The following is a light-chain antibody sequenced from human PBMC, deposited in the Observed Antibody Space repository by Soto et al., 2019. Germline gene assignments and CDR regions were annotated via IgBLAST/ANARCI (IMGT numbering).Light chain of an antibody. J-gene: IGKJ5*01. Sequence: EIGMSQSPSTLSLSPGERATLSCRASQSVSSNLAWYQQKPGQAPRLLIYGASTRAAGIPDRFSGSGSGTDFTLTISSLQLEDFAVYYCQQYNNWPPITFGQGTRLEIK. V-gene: IGKV3D-15*01. CDR3: QQYNNWPPIT. CDR1: QSVSSN. CDR2: GAS.